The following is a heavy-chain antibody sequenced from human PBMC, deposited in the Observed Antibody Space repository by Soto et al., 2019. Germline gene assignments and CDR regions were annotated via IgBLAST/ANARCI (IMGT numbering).Heavy chain of an antibody. CDR3: ARDRPYYYDSSGLPKDDAFDI. CDR2: IYYSGIT. V-gene: IGHV4-59*01. Sequence: SETLSLTWTVAGGSISSYYGSWIRQPPGKELEKIRYIYYSGITNYNPSQKSRVTISVDTSKNQFSLKLSSVTAADTAVYYCARDRPYYYDSSGLPKDDAFDIWGQGTMVTVSS. D-gene: IGHD3-22*01. CDR1: GGSISSYY. J-gene: IGHJ3*02.